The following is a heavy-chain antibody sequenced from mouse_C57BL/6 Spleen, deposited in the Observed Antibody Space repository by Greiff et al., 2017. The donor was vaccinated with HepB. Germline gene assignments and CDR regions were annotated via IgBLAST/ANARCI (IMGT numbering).Heavy chain of an antibody. J-gene: IGHJ4*01. CDR3: TKDYYGSRWAMDY. CDR2: ISSGGDYI. D-gene: IGHD1-1*01. CDR1: GFTFSSYA. V-gene: IGHV5-9-1*02. Sequence: EVQLQESGEGLVKPGGSLKLSCAASGFTFSSYAMSWVRQTPEKRLEWVAYISSGGDYIYYADTVKGRFTISRDNARNTLYLQMSSLKSEDTAMYYCTKDYYGSRWAMDYWGQGTSVTVSS.